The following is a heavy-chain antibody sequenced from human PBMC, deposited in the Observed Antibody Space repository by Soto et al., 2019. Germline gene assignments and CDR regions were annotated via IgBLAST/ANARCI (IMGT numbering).Heavy chain of an antibody. CDR2: FDPEDGET. CDR1: GYTLTELS. J-gene: IGHJ6*02. Sequence: ASVKVSCKVSGYTLTELSMHWVRQAPGKGLEWMGGFDPEDGETIYAQKFQGRVTMTEDTPTDTAYMELSSLRSEDTAVYYCATGSPDSSGYPRSLYYYYGMDVWGQGTTVTVSS. CDR3: ATGSPDSSGYPRSLYYYYGMDV. V-gene: IGHV1-24*01. D-gene: IGHD3-22*01.